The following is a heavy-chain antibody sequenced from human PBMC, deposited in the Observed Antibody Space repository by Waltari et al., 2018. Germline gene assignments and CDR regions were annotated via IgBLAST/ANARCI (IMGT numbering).Heavy chain of an antibody. CDR1: GITFSDSA. Sequence: QVKLVESGGGVVQPGRSLRLSCAASGITFSDSAMHWVRQTPGRGLEWVSVIWNDGSYQYYADSVKGRFTISRDNSKNTLYLQMNSLRVEDTGVYYCAKANGSGGFLVDFWGQGTLVTVSS. CDR2: IWNDGSYQ. V-gene: IGHV3-33*06. D-gene: IGHD3-10*01. J-gene: IGHJ4*02. CDR3: AKANGSGGFLVDF.